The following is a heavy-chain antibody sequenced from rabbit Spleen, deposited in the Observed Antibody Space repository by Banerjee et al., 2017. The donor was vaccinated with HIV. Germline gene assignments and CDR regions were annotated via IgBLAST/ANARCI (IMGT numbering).Heavy chain of an antibody. D-gene: IGHD2-1*01. J-gene: IGHJ4*01. CDR3: VRYLGYDDYSEKGYFNL. CDR2: IDPIFSST. V-gene: IGHV1S47*01. CDR1: GFDFSNYG. Sequence: QEQLVESGGGLVQPGGSLKLSCKASGFDFSNYGVSWVRQTPGKGLEWIAYIDPIFSSTYYASWVDGRFTISSNNAQNTLYLQLNSLTAADTATYFCVRYLGYDDYSEKGYFNLWGQGTLVTVS.